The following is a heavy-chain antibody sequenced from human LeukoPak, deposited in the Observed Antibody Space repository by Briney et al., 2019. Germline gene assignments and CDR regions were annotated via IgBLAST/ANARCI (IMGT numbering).Heavy chain of an antibody. CDR1: GFTFSTYS. D-gene: IGHD3-22*01. Sequence: PGGSLRLSCAASGFTFSTYSMNWVRQAPGKGLEWVSYISSSSSYTNYADSVKGRFTISRDNAKNSLYLQMNSLRAEDTAVYYCARGALGSGYSDAFDVWGRGTMVTVSS. CDR3: ARGALGSGYSDAFDV. J-gene: IGHJ3*01. V-gene: IGHV3-21*05. CDR2: ISSSSSYT.